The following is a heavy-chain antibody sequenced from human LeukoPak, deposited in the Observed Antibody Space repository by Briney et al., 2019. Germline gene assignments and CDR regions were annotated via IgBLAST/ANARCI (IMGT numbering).Heavy chain of an antibody. Sequence: SQTLSLTCAVSGGSISSGGYSWRWIRQPPGKGLEWIGYIYHSGSTYYNPSLKSRVTISVDRSKNQFSLKLSSVTAADTAVYYCAREKIVGGWFDPWGQGTLVTVSS. CDR3: AREKIVGGWFDP. CDR2: IYHSGST. D-gene: IGHD1-26*01. V-gene: IGHV4-30-2*01. CDR1: GGSISSGGYS. J-gene: IGHJ5*02.